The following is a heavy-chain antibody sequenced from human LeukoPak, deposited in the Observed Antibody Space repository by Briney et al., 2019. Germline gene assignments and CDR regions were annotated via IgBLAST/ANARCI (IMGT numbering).Heavy chain of an antibody. V-gene: IGHV3-23*01. CDR3: AKRMVRYYFDY. CDR1: GFTFSSYA. J-gene: IGHJ4*02. Sequence: GGYLRLYCAASGFTFSSYAVSWVRQAPGKGLEWVSAISGSGGSTYYADSVKGRFTISRDNSKNTLYLQMNSLRAEDTAVYYCAKRMVRYYFDYWGQGTLVTVSS. D-gene: IGHD2-15*01. CDR2: ISGSGGST.